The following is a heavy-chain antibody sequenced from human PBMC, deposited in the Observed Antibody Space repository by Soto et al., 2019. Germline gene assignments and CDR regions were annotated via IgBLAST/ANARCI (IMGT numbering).Heavy chain of an antibody. J-gene: IGHJ4*02. Sequence: PGGSLRLSCAASGFTFSSYAMHWVRQAPGKGLEWVAVISYDGSNKYYADSVKGRFTISRDNSKNTLYLQMNSLRAEDTAVYYCAMEPGPSFGELSPVDYWGQGTLVTVSS. CDR3: AMEPGPSFGELSPVDY. D-gene: IGHD3-16*02. CDR2: ISYDGSNK. V-gene: IGHV3-30-3*01. CDR1: GFTFSSYA.